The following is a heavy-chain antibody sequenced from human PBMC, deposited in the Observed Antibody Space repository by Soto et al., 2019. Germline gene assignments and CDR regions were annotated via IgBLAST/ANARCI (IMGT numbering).Heavy chain of an antibody. J-gene: IGHJ4*02. D-gene: IGHD2-15*01. V-gene: IGHV1-69*08. CDR1: GGTFSSYT. CDR3: AREWGYCSGGSCYFDY. CDR2: IIPILGIA. Sequence: QVQLVQSGAEVKKPGSSVKVSCKASGGTFSSYTISWVRQAPGQGLEWMGRIIPILGIANCAQKFQGRVTITADKSTSTAYMELSSLRSEDTAVYYCAREWGYCSGGSCYFDYWGQGTLVTVSS.